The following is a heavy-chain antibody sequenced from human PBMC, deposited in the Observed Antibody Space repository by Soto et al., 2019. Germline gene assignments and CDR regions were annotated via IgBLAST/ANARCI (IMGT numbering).Heavy chain of an antibody. J-gene: IGHJ4*02. CDR3: ARIRRVAVAPDC. CDR2: IFSNDEK. CDR1: GFSLSNARMG. V-gene: IGHV2-26*01. D-gene: IGHD6-19*01. Sequence: QVTLKESGPVLGKPTETLTLSCTVSGFSLSNARMGVSWIRQPPGKALEWLAHIFSNDEKSYSTSLKSRLTILKDTSKSQVVLTMTNMDPVDTATYYCARIRRVAVAPDCWGQGTLVTVSS.